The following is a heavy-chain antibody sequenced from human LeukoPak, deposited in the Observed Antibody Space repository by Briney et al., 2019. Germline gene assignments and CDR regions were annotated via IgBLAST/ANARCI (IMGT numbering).Heavy chain of an antibody. CDR2: ISVYNGNT. Sequence: GPVKVSCKASGYTSSTYRIIWVRQAPGQGLEWMGWISVYNGNTNYAQKLQGRVTMTTDTSTSTAYMELRSLRSDDTALYYCARGRSAWSFDYWGQGTLVTVSS. V-gene: IGHV1-18*01. J-gene: IGHJ4*02. CDR3: ARGRSAWSFDY. D-gene: IGHD6-13*01. CDR1: GYTSSTYR.